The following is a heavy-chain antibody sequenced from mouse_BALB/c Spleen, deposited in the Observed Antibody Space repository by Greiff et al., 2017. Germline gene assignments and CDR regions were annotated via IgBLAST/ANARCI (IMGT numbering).Heavy chain of an antibody. CDR3: ARWYDDAMDY. D-gene: IGHD2-14*01. J-gene: IGHJ4*01. CDR2: ISYSGST. Sequence: EVQLKESGPGLVKPSQSLSLTCTVTGYSITSDYAWNWIRQFPGNKLEWMGYISYSGSTSYNPSLKSRISITRDTSKNQFFLQLNSVTTEDTATYYCARWYDDAMDYWGQGTSVTVSS. CDR1: GYSITSDYA. V-gene: IGHV3-2*02.